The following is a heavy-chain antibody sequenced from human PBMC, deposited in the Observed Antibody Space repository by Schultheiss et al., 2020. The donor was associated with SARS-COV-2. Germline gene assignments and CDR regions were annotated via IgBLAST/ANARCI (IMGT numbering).Heavy chain of an antibody. J-gene: IGHJ5*02. Sequence: GGSLRLSCAASGFTFSSYSMNWVRQAPGKGLEWVAVIWYDGSNKYYADSVKGRFTISRDNSKNTLYLQMNSLRAEDTAVYYCARVGATYWFDPWGQGTLVTVSS. D-gene: IGHD1-26*01. V-gene: IGHV3-33*08. CDR1: GFTFSSYS. CDR2: IWYDGSNK. CDR3: ARVGATYWFDP.